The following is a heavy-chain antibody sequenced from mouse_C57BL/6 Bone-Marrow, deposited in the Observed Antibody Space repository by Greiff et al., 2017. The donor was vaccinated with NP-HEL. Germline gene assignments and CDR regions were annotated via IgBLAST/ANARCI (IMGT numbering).Heavy chain of an antibody. CDR3: ARGLRRDY. D-gene: IGHD2-4*01. V-gene: IGHV1-26*01. J-gene: IGHJ2*01. CDR1: GYTFTDYY. CDR2: INPNNGGT. Sequence: EVQLQQSGPELVKPGASVKISCKASGYTFTDYYMNWVKQSHGKSLEWIGDINPNNGGTSYNQKFKGKATLTVDKSSSAAYMDLRSLTSEDSAVYYCARGLRRDYWGKGTTLTVS.